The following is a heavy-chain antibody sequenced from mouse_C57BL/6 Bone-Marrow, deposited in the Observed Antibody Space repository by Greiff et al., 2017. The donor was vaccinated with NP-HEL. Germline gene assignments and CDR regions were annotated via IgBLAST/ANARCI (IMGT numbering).Heavy chain of an antibody. CDR1: GYAFSSSW. Sequence: QVQLQQSGPELVKPGASVKISCKASGYAFSSSWMNWVKQRPGKGLEWIGRIYPGDGDTNYNGKFKGKATLTADKSSSTAYMQLSSLTSEDAEVYFCARSGAIYYDCFYWGQGTTLTVSS. V-gene: IGHV1-82*01. CDR3: ARSGAIYYDCFY. J-gene: IGHJ2*01. D-gene: IGHD2-4*01. CDR2: IYPGDGDT.